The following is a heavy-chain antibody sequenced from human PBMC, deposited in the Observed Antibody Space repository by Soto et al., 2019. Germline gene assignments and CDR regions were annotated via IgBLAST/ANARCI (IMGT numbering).Heavy chain of an antibody. CDR2: IYYSGST. J-gene: IGHJ6*02. CDR1: GCSISSYY. Sequence: SETLSLTCTVSGCSISSYYWSWIRQPPGKGLGWIGYIYYSGSTNYNPSLRSRFTISVDTPKNQFSLKLSSVTAADTAVYKCARDLGRIAVAGLYYGMDVWGQGTTVTVSS. CDR3: ARDLGRIAVAGLYYGMDV. D-gene: IGHD6-19*01. V-gene: IGHV4-59*01.